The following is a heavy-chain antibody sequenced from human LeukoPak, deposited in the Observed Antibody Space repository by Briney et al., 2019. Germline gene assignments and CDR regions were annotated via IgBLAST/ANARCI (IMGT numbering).Heavy chain of an antibody. CDR1: GFTSSSYG. CDR2: IWYDGSNK. V-gene: IGHV3-33*01. Sequence: GGSLRLSCAASGFTSSSYGMHWVRQAPGKGLEWVAVIWYDGSNKYYADSVKGRFTISRDNSKNTLYLQMNSLRAEDTAVYYCARGRAGAARSTNFDYWGQGTLVTVSS. J-gene: IGHJ4*02. CDR3: ARGRAGAARSTNFDY. D-gene: IGHD2/OR15-2a*01.